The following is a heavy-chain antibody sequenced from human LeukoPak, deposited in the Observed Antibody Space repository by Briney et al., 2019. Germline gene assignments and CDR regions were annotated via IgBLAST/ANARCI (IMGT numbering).Heavy chain of an antibody. D-gene: IGHD6-19*01. CDR3: ARDKGSGWYVEYFQH. Sequence: ETLSLTCTVSGGSISSSSYYWGWIRQPPGKGLEWIGSIYYSGSTYYNPSLKSRVTISVDTSKNQFSLKLSSVTAADTAVYYCARDKGSGWYVEYFQHWGQGTLVTVSS. J-gene: IGHJ1*01. V-gene: IGHV4-39*07. CDR2: IYYSGST. CDR1: GGSISSSSYY.